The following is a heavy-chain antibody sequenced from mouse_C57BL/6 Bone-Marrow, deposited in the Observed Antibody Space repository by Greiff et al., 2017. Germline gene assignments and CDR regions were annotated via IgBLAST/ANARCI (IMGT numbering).Heavy chain of an antibody. CDR2: IDPSDSYT. CDR1: GYTFTSYW. CDR3: ARDWYFDY. Sequence: VQLQQPGAELVMPGASVKLSCQASGYTFTSYWMHWVKQRPGQGLEWIGEIDPSDSYTNYNQKFKGKSTLTVDKSSSTAYMQLSSLTSEDSAVYYCARDWYFDYWGQGTTLTVSS. D-gene: IGHD4-1*01. V-gene: IGHV1-69*01. J-gene: IGHJ2*01.